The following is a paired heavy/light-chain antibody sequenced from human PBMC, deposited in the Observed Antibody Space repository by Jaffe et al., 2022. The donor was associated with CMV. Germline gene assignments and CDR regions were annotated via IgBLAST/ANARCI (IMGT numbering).Heavy chain of an antibody. CDR2: ISTDGGAT. D-gene: IGHD6-19*01. CDR1: GFTFSSCA. CDR3: ARDSPGGGWTYLDY. Sequence: EVQLVESGGNLVQPGGSLRLSCAASGFTFSSCAMHWVRQAPGQGLEYVSSISTDGGATYYANSVKGRFTVSRDNSKNILYLQMGSLRSDDMAVYYCARDSPGGGWTYLDYWGQGTLVTVSS. V-gene: IGHV3-64*01. J-gene: IGHJ4*02.
Light chain of an antibody. V-gene: IGKV3-20*01. CDR3: QHYGSSPPYA. CDR1: QSVSSNY. Sequence: EIVLTQSPGTLSLSPGERATLSCRASQSVSSNYLAWYQQKPGQAPRLLIYGASNRAAGSPDRFSGSGSGTDFTLTISRLEPEDFAVYYCQHYGSSPPYAFGQGTKLDIK. CDR2: GAS. J-gene: IGKJ2*01.